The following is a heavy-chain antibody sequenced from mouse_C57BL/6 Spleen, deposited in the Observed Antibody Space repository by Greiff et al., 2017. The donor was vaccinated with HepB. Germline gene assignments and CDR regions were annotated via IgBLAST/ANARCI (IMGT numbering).Heavy chain of an antibody. J-gene: IGHJ1*03. CDR1: GFTFTDYY. CDR3: ARYMGEGYIDV. V-gene: IGHV7-3*01. Sequence: EVQLQESGGGLVQPGGSLSLSCAASGFTFTDYYMSWVRQPPGKALEWLGFIRNKANGYTTEYSASVKGRFTISRDNSQSILYLQMNALRAEDSATYYCARYMGEGYIDVWGTGTTVTVSS. CDR2: IRNKANGYTT.